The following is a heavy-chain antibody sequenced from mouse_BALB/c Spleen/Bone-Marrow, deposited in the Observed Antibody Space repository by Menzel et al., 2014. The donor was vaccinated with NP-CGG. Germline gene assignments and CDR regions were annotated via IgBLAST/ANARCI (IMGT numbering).Heavy chain of an antibody. CDR2: INPSSGYT. CDR3: ARFITTATEYFDY. Sequence: VQRVESGAELARPGASVKMSCKASGYTFTSYTMHWVKQRPGQGLEWIGYINPSSGYTNYNQKFKDKATSTADKSSSTAYMQLSSLTSEDSAVYYCARFITTATEYFDYWGQGTTLTVSS. CDR1: GYTFTSYT. V-gene: IGHV1-4*01. D-gene: IGHD1-2*01. J-gene: IGHJ2*01.